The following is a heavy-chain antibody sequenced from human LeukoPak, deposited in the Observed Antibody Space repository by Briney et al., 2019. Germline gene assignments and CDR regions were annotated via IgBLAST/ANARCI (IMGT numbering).Heavy chain of an antibody. V-gene: IGHV4-59*01. CDR3: ARRSCSGGSCLFGF. CDR1: DGSISNYF. J-gene: IGHJ4*02. Sequence: PSETLSLTCTVSDGSISNYFWSWIRQPPGKGLQWIGYIYYSGGTNYNPSLKSRVTISVDTSKNQFSLKLSSVTTADTAVYYCARRSCSGGSCLFGFWGQGTLVTVSS. CDR2: IYYSGGT. D-gene: IGHD2-15*01.